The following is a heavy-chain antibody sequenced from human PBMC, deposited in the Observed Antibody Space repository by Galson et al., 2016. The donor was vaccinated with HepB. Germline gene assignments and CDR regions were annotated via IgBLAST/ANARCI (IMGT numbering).Heavy chain of an antibody. CDR1: GYTFTTYW. CDR3: ARQSLSGGSTTNDY. J-gene: IGHJ4*02. Sequence: QSGAEVTKPGESLRISCEASGYTFTTYWITWVRQMPGRGLEWMGRIDPGGSYAKYSPSFQGHVTISADKSSSTAYLQWSSLKASDTAIYYCARQSLSGGSTTNDYWGQGTLVTVSS. V-gene: IGHV5-10-1*01. CDR2: IDPGGSYA. D-gene: IGHD2-15*01.